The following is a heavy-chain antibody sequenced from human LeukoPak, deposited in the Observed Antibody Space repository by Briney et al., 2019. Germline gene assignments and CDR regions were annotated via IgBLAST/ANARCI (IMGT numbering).Heavy chain of an antibody. J-gene: IGHJ3*02. Sequence: GGSLRLSCAASRFSFSTYPMGWVRQAPGKGLEWVSSISTSDSGDVTFHADPVKGRFTISRDNSKNTLYLQMTSLRAEDTAEYYCAKSLFTSATGMGRAFHIWGQGTMVTVSS. CDR2: ISTSDSGDVT. V-gene: IGHV3-23*01. CDR1: RFSFSTYP. CDR3: AKSLFTSATGMGRAFHI. D-gene: IGHD7-27*01.